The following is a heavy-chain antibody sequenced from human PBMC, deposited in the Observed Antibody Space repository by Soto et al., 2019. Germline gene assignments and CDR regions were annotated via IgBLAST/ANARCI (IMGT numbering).Heavy chain of an antibody. Sequence: LRLSCAASGFTFSSYAMSWVRQAPGKGLEWVSAISGSGGSTYYADSVKGRFTISRDNSKNTLYLQMNSLRAEDTAVYYCAKDRYSSSWYRNNWFDPWGQGTLVTVSS. V-gene: IGHV3-23*01. CDR1: GFTFSSYA. D-gene: IGHD6-13*01. CDR3: AKDRYSSSWYRNNWFDP. CDR2: ISGSGGST. J-gene: IGHJ5*02.